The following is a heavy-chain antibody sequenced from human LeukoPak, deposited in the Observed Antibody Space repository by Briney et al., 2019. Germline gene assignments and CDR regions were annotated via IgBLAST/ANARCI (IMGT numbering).Heavy chain of an antibody. J-gene: IGHJ4*02. CDR3: ASDPRLGYCSGGSCLIY. Sequence: ASVKVSCKASGYTFTSYDINWVRQATGQGLEWMGWMNPNSGNTGYAQKFQGRVTITRDMSTSTVYMELSSLRSEDTAVYYCASDPRLGYCSGGSCLIYWGQGTLVTVSS. CDR1: GYTFTSYD. D-gene: IGHD2-15*01. V-gene: IGHV1-8*01. CDR2: MNPNSGNT.